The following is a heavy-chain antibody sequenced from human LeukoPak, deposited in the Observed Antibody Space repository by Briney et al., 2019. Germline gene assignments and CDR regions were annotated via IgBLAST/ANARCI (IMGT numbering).Heavy chain of an antibody. J-gene: IGHJ4*02. Sequence: SETLSLTCTVSGGSISSGDYYWSWIRQPPGKGLEWIGYIYYSRSTYYNPSLKSRVTISVDTSKNQFSLKLSSVTAADTAVYYCARSPGIAAAEQYYFDYWGQGTLVTVSS. CDR1: GGSISSGDYY. D-gene: IGHD6-13*01. CDR3: ARSPGIAAAEQYYFDY. V-gene: IGHV4-30-4*01. CDR2: IYYSRST.